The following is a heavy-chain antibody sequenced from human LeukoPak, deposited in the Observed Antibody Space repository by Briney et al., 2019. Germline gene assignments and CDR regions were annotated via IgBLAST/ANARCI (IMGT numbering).Heavy chain of an antibody. CDR2: INHSGST. Sequence: KPSETLSLTCAVYGGSFSGYYWSWIRQPPGKGLEWIGEINHSGSTNYNPSLKGRVTISVDTSKNQFSLKLSSVTAADTAVYYCARGLYSSSCLWGQGTLVTVSS. CDR1: GGSFSGYY. D-gene: IGHD6-13*01. J-gene: IGHJ4*02. CDR3: ARGLYSSSCL. V-gene: IGHV4-34*01.